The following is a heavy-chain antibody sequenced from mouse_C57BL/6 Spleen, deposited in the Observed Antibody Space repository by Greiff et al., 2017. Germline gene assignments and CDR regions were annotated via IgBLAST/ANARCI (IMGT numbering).Heavy chain of an antibody. D-gene: IGHD1-1*01. CDR3: TRCNYGSSHFDY. J-gene: IGHJ2*01. CDR1: GYTFTDYE. CDR2: IDPETGGT. V-gene: IGHV1-15*01. Sequence: QVQLQQSGAELVRPGASVTLSCKASGYTFTDYEMHWVKQTPVHGLEWIGAIDPETGGTAYNQKFKGKAILTADKSSSTAYMELRSLTSEDSAVYYCTRCNYGSSHFDYWGQGTTLTVSS.